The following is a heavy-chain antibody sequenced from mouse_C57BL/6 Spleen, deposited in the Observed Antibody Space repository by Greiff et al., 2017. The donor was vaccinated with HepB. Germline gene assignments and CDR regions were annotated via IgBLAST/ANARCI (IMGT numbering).Heavy chain of an antibody. D-gene: IGHD1-1*01. J-gene: IGHJ1*03. Sequence: EVKLQESGPGLVKPSQSLSLTCSVTGYSITSGYYWNWIRQFPGNKLEWMGYISYDGSNNYNPSLKNRISITRDTSKNQFFLKLNSVTTEDTATYYCARDGSSPYFDVWGTGTTVTVSS. V-gene: IGHV3-6*01. CDR2: ISYDGSN. CDR3: ARDGSSPYFDV. CDR1: GYSITSGYY.